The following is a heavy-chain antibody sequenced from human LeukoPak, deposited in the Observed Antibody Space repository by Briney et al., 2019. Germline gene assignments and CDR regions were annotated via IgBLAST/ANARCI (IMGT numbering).Heavy chain of an antibody. CDR2: ISYDGSDK. J-gene: IGHJ4*02. Sequence: GGSLRLSCAASGFTFSNDGMHWVRQAPGRGLEWVALISYDGSDKHYADSVKGRFTVPRDNSKNTLYLQMNSLSRDDTAVYYCVGVGGYDSSGFLDYWGQGTLVTVSS. D-gene: IGHD3-22*01. V-gene: IGHV3-30*03. CDR3: VGVGGYDSSGFLDY. CDR1: GFTFSNDG.